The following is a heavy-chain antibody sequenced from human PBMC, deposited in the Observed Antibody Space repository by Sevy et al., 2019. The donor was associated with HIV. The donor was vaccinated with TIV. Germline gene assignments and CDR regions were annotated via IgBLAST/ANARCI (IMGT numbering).Heavy chain of an antibody. Sequence: GGSLRLSCAASGFTFSGSAMHWVRQASGKGLEWVGRIRSKANSYATAYAASVKGRFTISRDDSKNTAYLQMNSLKTEDTAVYYCTTFLGLVMMTTVTKTSSRSSQDYYYSYGMDVWGQGTTVTVSS. CDR3: TTFLGLVMMTTVTKTSSRSSQDYYYSYGMDV. D-gene: IGHD4-4*01. CDR1: GFTFSGSA. CDR2: IRSKANSYAT. V-gene: IGHV3-73*01. J-gene: IGHJ6*02.